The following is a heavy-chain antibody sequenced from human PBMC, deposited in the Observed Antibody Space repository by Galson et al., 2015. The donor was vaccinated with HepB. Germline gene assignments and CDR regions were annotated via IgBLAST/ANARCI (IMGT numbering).Heavy chain of an antibody. J-gene: IGHJ4*02. V-gene: IGHV3-30*18. D-gene: IGHD6-19*01. Sequence: LRLSCAASGFAFNNYGMHWVRQAPGKRLEWVAGISSDGSNKYDAGSMKGRFTISRDNSKNTLYLQMSSLRADDTALYFCAKEGSSGYYPDHWGQGTLVAVSA. CDR2: ISSDGSNK. CDR1: GFAFNNYG. CDR3: AKEGSSGYYPDH.